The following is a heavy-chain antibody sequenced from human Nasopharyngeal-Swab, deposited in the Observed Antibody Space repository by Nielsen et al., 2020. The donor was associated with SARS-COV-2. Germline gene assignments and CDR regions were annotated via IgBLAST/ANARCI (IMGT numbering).Heavy chain of an antibody. CDR1: GYTFTSYG. CDR3: ATSRRYSSSSNWYFDL. J-gene: IGHJ2*01. CDR2: ISGYNGNT. V-gene: IGHV1-18*04. Sequence: ASVKVSCKASGYTFTSYGITWVRQAPGQGLEWMGWISGYNGNTKYAQKLQGRVTMTTDTSTSTAYMELRRLRSDDTAVYYCATSRRYSSSSNWYFDLWGRGTLVTVSS. D-gene: IGHD6-6*01.